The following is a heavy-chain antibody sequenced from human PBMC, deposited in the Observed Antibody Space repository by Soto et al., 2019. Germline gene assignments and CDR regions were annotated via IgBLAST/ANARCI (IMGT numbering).Heavy chain of an antibody. CDR2: ISGSGGRT. V-gene: IGHV3-23*01. Sequence: GWSLRLSCVSSVFPFSSYAMRWGRQTPGKGLEWVSGISGSGGRTYYADSVKGRFTISRDNSNNTLSLQMHILRVEDTAVYFCAKGGYYSLFDIWGQGTMVTVSS. CDR1: VFPFSSYA. CDR3: AKGGYYSLFDI. D-gene: IGHD3-16*01. J-gene: IGHJ3*02.